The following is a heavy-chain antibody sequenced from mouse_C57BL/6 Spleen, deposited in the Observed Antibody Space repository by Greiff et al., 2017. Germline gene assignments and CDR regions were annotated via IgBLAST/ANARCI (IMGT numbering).Heavy chain of an antibody. CDR3: ARSGSGYGSFDY. V-gene: IGHV1-69*01. D-gene: IGHD1-1*01. J-gene: IGHJ2*01. Sequence: QVQLQQPGAELVMPGASVKLSCKASGYTFTSYWMHWVKQRPGQGLEWIGEIDPSDSYTNYNQKFKGKSTLTVDKSSSTAYMQLSSLTSEDSAVYYCARSGSGYGSFDYWGQGTTLTVSS. CDR1: GYTFTSYW. CDR2: IDPSDSYT.